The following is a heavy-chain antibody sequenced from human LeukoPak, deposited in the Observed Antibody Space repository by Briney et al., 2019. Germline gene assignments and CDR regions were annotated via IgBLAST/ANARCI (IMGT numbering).Heavy chain of an antibody. CDR3: AKDRNSKSYFYMDV. Sequence: GGSLRLSCAASGLTFSTYGVHWVRQAPGKGLEWVAFIHYDGSNKYYADSVKGRFTISRDNSKNTLYLQMNSLRAEDTAVYYCAKDRNSKSYFYMDVWGKGTTVTVSS. J-gene: IGHJ6*03. CDR2: IHYDGSNK. V-gene: IGHV3-30*02. D-gene: IGHD4-23*01. CDR1: GLTFSTYG.